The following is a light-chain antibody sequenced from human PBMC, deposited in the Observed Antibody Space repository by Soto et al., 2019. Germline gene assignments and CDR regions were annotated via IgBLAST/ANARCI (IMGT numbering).Light chain of an antibody. CDR1: QSISDY. CDR3: QQSHSIPWT. J-gene: IGKJ1*01. V-gene: IGKV1-39*01. Sequence: IQITQSPSTLSASVADRVIITCRASQSISDYLAWYQQKPGKAPKLLISGASSLESGVPPRFSGSGSGTDFTLTITSLQPEDVATYYCQQSHSIPWTFGQGTKVDIK. CDR2: GAS.